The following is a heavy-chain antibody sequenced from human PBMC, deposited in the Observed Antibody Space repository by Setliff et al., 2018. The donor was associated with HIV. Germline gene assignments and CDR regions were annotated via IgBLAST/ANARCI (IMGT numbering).Heavy chain of an antibody. CDR1: GDSISNGVFY. Sequence: SETLSLTCTVSGDSISNGVFYWSWVRQHPGKGLEWIGYISSSGSTFYKPSLKSPVTMSVDTSKNQYSLRLTSVTAADTAVYYCARASAERSAVRGLAIAFDIWGPGTRVTVSS. V-gene: IGHV4-31*01. D-gene: IGHD3-10*01. J-gene: IGHJ3*02. CDR3: ARASAERSAVRGLAIAFDI. CDR2: ISSSGST.